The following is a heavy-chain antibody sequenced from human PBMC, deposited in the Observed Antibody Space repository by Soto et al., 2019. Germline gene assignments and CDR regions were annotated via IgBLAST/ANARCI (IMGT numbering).Heavy chain of an antibody. V-gene: IGHV4-34*01. CDR1: GGSFSGYY. CDR3: ARRGRIAVAGFFDY. CDR2: INHSGST. D-gene: IGHD6-19*01. J-gene: IGHJ4*02. Sequence: QVQLQQWGAGLLKPSETLSLTCAVYGGSFSGYYWSWIRQPPGKGLEWIGEINHSGSTNYNPSLKSRVTISVDTYKNQFSLKLSSVTAADTAVYYCARRGRIAVAGFFDYWGQGTLVTVSS.